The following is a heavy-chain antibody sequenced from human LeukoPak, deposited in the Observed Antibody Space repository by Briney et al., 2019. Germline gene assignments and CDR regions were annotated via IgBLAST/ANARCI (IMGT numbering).Heavy chain of an antibody. CDR1: GGSFSGYY. D-gene: IGHD2-21*02. V-gene: IGHV4-34*01. Sequence: SETLSLTCAVYGGSFSGYYWSWIRQPPGKGLEWIGEINHSGSPNYNPSLKSRVTISVDTSKNQFSLKLSSVTAADTAVYYCASIVVVTATSYFDYWGQGTLVTVSS. CDR3: ASIVVVTATSYFDY. J-gene: IGHJ4*02. CDR2: INHSGSP.